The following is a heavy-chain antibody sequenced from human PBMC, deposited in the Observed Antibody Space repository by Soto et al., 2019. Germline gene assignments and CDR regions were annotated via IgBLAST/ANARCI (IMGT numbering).Heavy chain of an antibody. V-gene: IGHV3-9*01. CDR1: GFTFDDYA. J-gene: IGHJ6*03. D-gene: IGHD5-12*01. CDR3: AKDVKGGYEDYYYYMDV. Sequence: GGSLRLSCAASGFTFDDYAMHWVRQAPGKGLEWVSGISWNSGHLDYADSVKGRFAISRDNAKNSLYLEMNSLRVEDTALYYCAKDVKGGYEDYYYYMDVWGKGTTVTVSS. CDR2: ISWNSGHL.